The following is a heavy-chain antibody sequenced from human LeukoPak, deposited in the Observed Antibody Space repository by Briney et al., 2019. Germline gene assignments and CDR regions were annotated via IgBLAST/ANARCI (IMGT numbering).Heavy chain of an antibody. J-gene: IGHJ3*02. CDR3: AREVATRRTTVILDAFDI. Sequence: GASVKVSCKASGYTFTSYDINWVRQATGQGLEWMGWMNPNSGNTGYVQKFQGRVTMTRNTSISTAYMELSSLRSEDTAVYYCAREVATRRTTVILDAFDIWGQGTMVTVSS. CDR1: GYTFTSYD. CDR2: MNPNSGNT. D-gene: IGHD4-17*01. V-gene: IGHV1-8*01.